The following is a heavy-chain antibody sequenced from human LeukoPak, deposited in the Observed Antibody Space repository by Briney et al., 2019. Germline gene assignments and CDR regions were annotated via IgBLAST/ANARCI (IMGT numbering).Heavy chain of an antibody. D-gene: IGHD3-16*02. CDR1: GGSISRSSYY. J-gene: IGHJ6*02. V-gene: IGHV4-61*01. CDR3: AREVGPNVWGSYRSPYYYGMDV. CDR2: IYYSGST. Sequence: PSETLSLTCTVSGGSISRSSYYWSWIRQPPGKGLEWSGYIYYSGSTNYNPSLKSRVTISVDTSKNQFSLKLSSVTAADMAVYYCAREVGPNVWGSYRSPYYYGMDVWGQGTTVTVSS.